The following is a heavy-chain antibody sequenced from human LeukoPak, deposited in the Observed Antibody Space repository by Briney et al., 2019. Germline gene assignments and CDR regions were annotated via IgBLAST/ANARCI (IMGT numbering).Heavy chain of an antibody. CDR3: ARGYSGGYYLIDAFDI. Sequence: GGSLRLSCAASGFTFSSYSMNWVRQAPGKGLEWVSSISSSSSYIYYADSVKGRFTISRDNAKNSLNLQMNSLRAEDTAVYYCARGYSGGYYLIDAFDIWGQGTMVTVSS. J-gene: IGHJ3*02. CDR2: ISSSSSYI. CDR1: GFTFSSYS. V-gene: IGHV3-21*01. D-gene: IGHD1-26*01.